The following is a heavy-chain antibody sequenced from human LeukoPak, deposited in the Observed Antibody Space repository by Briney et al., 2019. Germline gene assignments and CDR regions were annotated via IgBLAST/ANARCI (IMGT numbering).Heavy chain of an antibody. CDR2: ISAYNGNT. V-gene: IGHV1-18*01. Sequence: ASVKVSCKASGYTFTSYGISWVRQAPGQGLEWMGWISAYNGNTNYAQKLQARVTMTTDTSTSTAYMELRSLRSDDTAVYYCARDLYRDSLPVSWFDPWGQGTLVTVSP. CDR3: ARDLYRDSLPVSWFDP. CDR1: GYTFTSYG. D-gene: IGHD4-11*01. J-gene: IGHJ5*02.